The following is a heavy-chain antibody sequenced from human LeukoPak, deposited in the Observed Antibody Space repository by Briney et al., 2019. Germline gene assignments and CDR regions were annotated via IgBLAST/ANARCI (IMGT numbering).Heavy chain of an antibody. J-gene: IGHJ4*02. Sequence: PSETLPLTCTVSGASVSSTTYNWGWIRQPPGKGLEWIGSTYHSGSTYYNPSLKSRVTISVDTTKNQFSLKLRSVTAADTAVYYCASQPYYDNSGYYFYWGQGTLVTVSS. CDR3: ASQPYYDNSGYYFY. D-gene: IGHD3-22*01. V-gene: IGHV4-39*01. CDR1: GASVSSTTYN. CDR2: TYHSGST.